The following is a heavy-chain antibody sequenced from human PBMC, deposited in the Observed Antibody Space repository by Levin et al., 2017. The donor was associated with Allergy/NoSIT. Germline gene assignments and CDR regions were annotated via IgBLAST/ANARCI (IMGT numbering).Heavy chain of an antibody. Sequence: GGSLRLSCAASGFTFSSYAMNWVPQAPGKGLKWVSAITGSGGSKYYAESVKGRFTISRYDSKNTLYLQMNSLRAEDTGVEYCAKDLRRTIHQGKADYWGQGTLVTVSA. CDR1: GFTFSSYA. D-gene: IGHD4/OR15-4a*01. V-gene: IGHV3-23*01. J-gene: IGHJ4*02. CDR3: AKDLRRTIHQGKADY. CDR2: ITGSGGSK.